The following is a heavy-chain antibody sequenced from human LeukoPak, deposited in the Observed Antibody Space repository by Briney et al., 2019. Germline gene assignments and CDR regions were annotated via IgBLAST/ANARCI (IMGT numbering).Heavy chain of an antibody. D-gene: IGHD6-13*01. CDR2: KSYDGSNK. V-gene: IGHV3-30-3*01. Sequence: GGSLRLSCAASGFTFSSYAMHWVRQAPGKGLEWVAVKSYDGSNKYYADSVKGRFTISRDNSKNTLYLQMNSLRAEDTAVYYCARFTDSSSWFTNWFDPWGQGTLVTVSS. J-gene: IGHJ5*02. CDR3: ARFTDSSSWFTNWFDP. CDR1: GFTFSSYA.